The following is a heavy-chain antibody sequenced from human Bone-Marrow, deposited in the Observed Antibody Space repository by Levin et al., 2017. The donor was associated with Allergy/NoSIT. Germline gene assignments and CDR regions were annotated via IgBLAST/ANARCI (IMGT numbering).Heavy chain of an antibody. CDR2: IYSGGST. CDR3: ARYIDCSDGSCYSDDAFDI. Sequence: GESLKISCAASGVTVSSNYMSWVRQAPGKGLEWVSIIYSGGSTYSADSVKGRFTISRDNSKNTLYLQMNSLRVEDTAVYYCARYIDCSDGSCYSDDAFDIWGQGTKVTVSS. J-gene: IGHJ3*02. CDR1: GVTVSSNY. V-gene: IGHV3-53*01. D-gene: IGHD2-15*01.